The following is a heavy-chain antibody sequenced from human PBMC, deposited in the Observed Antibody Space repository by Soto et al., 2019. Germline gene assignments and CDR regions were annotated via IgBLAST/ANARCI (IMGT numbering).Heavy chain of an antibody. CDR3: ARDRGTGDYGVNAVDI. CDR1: GFTFSVFA. V-gene: IGHV3-23*01. D-gene: IGHD7-27*01. Sequence: EVQLLESGGGLVQPGGSLRLSCAASGFTFSVFAMSWVRQAPGKGLELVSTISGRGENTYLADSVKGRFTICRDNSKNTLNLQMNSLRGEDTAVYYCARDRGTGDYGVNAVDIWGQGTMVTVAS. J-gene: IGHJ3*02. CDR2: ISGRGENT.